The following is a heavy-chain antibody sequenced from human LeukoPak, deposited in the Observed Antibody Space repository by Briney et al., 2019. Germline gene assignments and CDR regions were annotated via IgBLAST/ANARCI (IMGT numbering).Heavy chain of an antibody. Sequence: PGRSLRLSCSASGFTFSSYAMHWVRQASGKGLEWVAVISYDGSNKYYADSVKGRFTISRDNSKNTLYLQMNSLRAEDTAVYYCARDGARGYSGYDNYFDYWGQGTLVTVSS. D-gene: IGHD5-12*01. CDR3: ARDGARGYSGYDNYFDY. V-gene: IGHV3-30-3*01. CDR1: GFTFSSYA. CDR2: ISYDGSNK. J-gene: IGHJ4*02.